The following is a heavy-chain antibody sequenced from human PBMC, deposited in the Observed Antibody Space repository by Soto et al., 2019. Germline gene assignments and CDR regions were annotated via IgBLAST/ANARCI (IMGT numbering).Heavy chain of an antibody. CDR2: IYSGGST. D-gene: IGHD3-3*01. CDR3: ARGRGVTIFGVVIPYYYGMDV. CDR1: GFTVSSNY. J-gene: IGHJ6*02. Sequence: PGGSLRLSCAASGFTVSSNYMSWVRQAPGKGLEWVSVIYSGGSTYYADSVKGRFTISRDNSKNTRYLQMNSLRAEDTAVYYCARGRGVTIFGVVIPYYYGMDVWGQGTTVTVSS. V-gene: IGHV3-53*01.